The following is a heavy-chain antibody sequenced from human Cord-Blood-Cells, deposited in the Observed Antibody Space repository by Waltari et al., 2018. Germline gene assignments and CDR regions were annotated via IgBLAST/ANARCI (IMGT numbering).Heavy chain of an antibody. D-gene: IGHD6-6*01. CDR1: GYTFTGHY. CDR3: ARVRRSSSSFGY. CDR2: INPNRGGT. J-gene: IGHJ4*02. V-gene: IGHV1-2*06. Sequence: QVQLVQSGAEVKKPGASVKVSCKASGYTFTGHYMHWVRQAPGQWLEWMGRINPNRGGTNYEQKVHGRGTMTRDTSISADDMGLRRLRSDATAVYYWARVRRSSSSFGYWGQGTLVTVSS.